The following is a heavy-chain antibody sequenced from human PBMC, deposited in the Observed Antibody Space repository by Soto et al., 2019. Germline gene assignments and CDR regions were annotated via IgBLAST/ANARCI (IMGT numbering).Heavy chain of an antibody. CDR2: INAVNGNT. Sequence: GASVKVSCKASGYIFTSYTMHWVRQAPGQRLEWIGWINAVNGNTKYSHRFQGRVTVTGDTSANAAYMELSSLTSEDTALYYCARDVDADFRTDFDYWGRGTLVTVSS. V-gene: IGHV1-3*01. J-gene: IGHJ4*02. CDR1: GYIFTSYT. CDR3: ARDVDADFRTDFDY. D-gene: IGHD4-17*01.